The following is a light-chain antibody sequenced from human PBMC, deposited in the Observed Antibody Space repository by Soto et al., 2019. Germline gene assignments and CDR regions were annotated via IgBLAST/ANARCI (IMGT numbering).Light chain of an antibody. Sequence: DIVMTQSPDSLAVSLGARATINCKSIQTILYRTNTKSALVWYQQKPGQPPKLLISWASSRESGVPARVIGSGSGTDFTLTISSLQAEDVAVYYCQHFYTTPAFGQGTRLEIK. CDR2: WAS. V-gene: IGKV4-1*01. CDR1: QTILYRTNTKSA. J-gene: IGKJ5*01. CDR3: QHFYTTPA.